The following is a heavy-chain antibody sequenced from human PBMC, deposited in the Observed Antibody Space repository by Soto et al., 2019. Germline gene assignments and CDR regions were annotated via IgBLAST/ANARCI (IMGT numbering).Heavy chain of an antibody. J-gene: IGHJ4*02. V-gene: IGHV4-59*11. CDR3: ARDRYSNGWVDY. CDR1: GGSISSHY. Sequence: KTSETLSLTCIVSGGSISSHYWGWIRQPPGKGLEWIGYIYSSGSTNYNPSLKSRVIISVDTSNDQFSLKLSSVTAADTAVYYCARDRYSNGWVDYWGQGTLVTVSS. CDR2: IYSSGST. D-gene: IGHD6-19*01.